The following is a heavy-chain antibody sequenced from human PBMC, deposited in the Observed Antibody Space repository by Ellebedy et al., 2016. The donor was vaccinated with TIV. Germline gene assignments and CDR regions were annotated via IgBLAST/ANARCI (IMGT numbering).Heavy chain of an antibody. CDR3: ARARYSSSLNDY. V-gene: IGHV4-59*10. Sequence: GSLRLSXAVYGGSFSSYYWSWIRQPAGKGLEWIGRIYTSGSTNYNPSLKSRVTMSVDTSKNQFSLKLSSVTAADTAVYYCARARYSSSLNDYWGQGTLVTVSS. J-gene: IGHJ4*02. D-gene: IGHD6-13*01. CDR1: GGSFSSYY. CDR2: IYTSGST.